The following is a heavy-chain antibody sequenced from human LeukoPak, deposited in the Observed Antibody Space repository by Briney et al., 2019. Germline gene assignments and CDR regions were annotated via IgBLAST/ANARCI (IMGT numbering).Heavy chain of an antibody. CDR3: AGESRSLVTRYIQH. D-gene: IGHD4-23*01. CDR2: IRYDGSDK. V-gene: IGHV3-30*02. J-gene: IGHJ1*01. Sequence: GGSLRLSCAAAGFTFNSYGMHWVRQAPGNGLEWVAFIRYDGSDKYYADSVKGRFTISTATAKNSLYLQMNSLRANDTAITYGAGESRSLVTRYIQHWGQGALVTVAS. CDR1: GFTFNSYG.